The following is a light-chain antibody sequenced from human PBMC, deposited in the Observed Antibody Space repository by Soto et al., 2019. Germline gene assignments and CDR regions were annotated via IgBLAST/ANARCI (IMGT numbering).Light chain of an antibody. Sequence: DIPMTQSPSTLSASIGDRVTITCRASQNINNWLAWYQQKPGKAPKFLIYDASTLESGVPSRFRGSGFGTEFSLPISSLQPDDFGSYYCQHMRTFGQGTKVEMK. V-gene: IGKV1-5*01. J-gene: IGKJ1*01. CDR2: DAS. CDR1: QNINNW. CDR3: QHMRT.